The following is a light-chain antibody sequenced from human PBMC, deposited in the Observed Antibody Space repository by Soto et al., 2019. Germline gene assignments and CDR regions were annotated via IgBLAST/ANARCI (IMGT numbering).Light chain of an antibody. Sequence: ETVLKQSPATLSVSPGERDSLSCRASQSVDINLAWYQQKPGQAPRLLIYDASNRATGIPARFSGSGSGTDFTLTISSLEPEDFAVYYCQQRSNWGITFGQGTRLEIK. CDR2: DAS. J-gene: IGKJ5*01. CDR3: QQRSNWGIT. CDR1: QSVDIN. V-gene: IGKV3-11*01.